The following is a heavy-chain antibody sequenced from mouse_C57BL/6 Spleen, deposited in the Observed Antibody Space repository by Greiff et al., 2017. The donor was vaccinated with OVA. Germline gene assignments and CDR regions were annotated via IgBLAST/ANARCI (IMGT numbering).Heavy chain of an antibody. V-gene: IGHV1-15*01. CDR1: GYTFTDYE. J-gene: IGHJ4*01. Sequence: QVQLKESGAELVRPGASVTLSCKASGYTFTDYEMHWVKQTPVHGLEWIGAIDPETGGTAYNQKFKGKAILTADKSSSTAYMELRSLTSEDSAVYYCTRPGDYDGGYYAMDYWGQGTSVTVSS. CDR2: IDPETGGT. D-gene: IGHD2-4*01. CDR3: TRPGDYDGGYYAMDY.